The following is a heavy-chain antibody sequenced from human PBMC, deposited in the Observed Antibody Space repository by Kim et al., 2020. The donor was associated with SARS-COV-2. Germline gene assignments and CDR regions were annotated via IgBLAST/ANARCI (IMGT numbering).Heavy chain of an antibody. J-gene: IGHJ5*02. Sequence: ASVKVSCKASGYTFTSYAMHWVRQAPGQRLEWMGWINAGNGNTKYSQKVQGRVTITRDTSASTAYMELSSLRSEDTAVYYCARALGRAAAGGFDPWGQGTLVTVSS. D-gene: IGHD6-13*01. CDR1: GYTFTSYA. CDR2: INAGNGNT. V-gene: IGHV1-3*01. CDR3: ARALGRAAAGGFDP.